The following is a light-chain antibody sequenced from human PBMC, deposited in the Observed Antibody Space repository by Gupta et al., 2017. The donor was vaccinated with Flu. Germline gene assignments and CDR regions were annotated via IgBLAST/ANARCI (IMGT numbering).Light chain of an antibody. J-gene: IGLJ2*01. V-gene: IGLV3-21*02. Sequence: YVLTQPPSVSVAPGQTARINCWEDNIGSKIVHWYQQRPGQAPVLVVYDDTDRPSGIPERFSGSNSGNTATLTIARVEAGDEADYYCQVWDSSSDHVIFGGGTKLTVL. CDR2: DDT. CDR1: NIGSKI. CDR3: QVWDSSSDHVI.